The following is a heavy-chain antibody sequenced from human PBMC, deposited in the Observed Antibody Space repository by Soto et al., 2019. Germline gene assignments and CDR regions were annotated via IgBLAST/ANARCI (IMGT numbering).Heavy chain of an antibody. D-gene: IGHD5-18*01. CDR3: XRYWHSYSSYYFRGMDV. CDR2: IYPGDSDT. Sequence: PGESLKISCKASGYSFTTDWIGWVRQMPGKGLEWTGIIYPGDSDTRYSPSFQGQVTVSADKSISTAYLQWSSLKASDTAMYYCXRYWHSYSSYYFRGMDVWGQGTTVTVSS. V-gene: IGHV5-51*03. CDR1: GYSFTTDW. J-gene: IGHJ6*02.